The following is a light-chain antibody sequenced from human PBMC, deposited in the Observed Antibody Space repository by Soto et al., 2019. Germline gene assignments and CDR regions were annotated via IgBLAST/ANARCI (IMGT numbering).Light chain of an antibody. CDR1: QGISTF. J-gene: IGKJ5*01. CDR3: QHYDGYPQI. Sequence: DIQMTQSPSSLSASVGDRVTITCRASQGISTFLAWFQQKPGKAPKTLIYAASSLHSGVPSRFSGSGSGTDFTLTISSLQTEDFATYYCQHYDGYPQIFGQGTRLEIK. V-gene: IGKV1-16*01. CDR2: AAS.